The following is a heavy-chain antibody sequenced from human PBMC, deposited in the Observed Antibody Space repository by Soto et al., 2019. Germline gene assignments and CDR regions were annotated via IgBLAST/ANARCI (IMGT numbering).Heavy chain of an antibody. J-gene: IGHJ5*02. Sequence: GGSLRLSCAASGFTFSSYAMSWVRQAPGKGLEWVSAISGSGGSTYYADSVKGRFTISRDNSKNTLYLQMNSLRAEDTAVYYCARRSSSSLGSLFDPWGRGILVTVSS. CDR2: ISGSGGST. D-gene: IGHD6-6*01. CDR1: GFTFSSYA. V-gene: IGHV3-23*01. CDR3: ARRSSSSLGSLFDP.